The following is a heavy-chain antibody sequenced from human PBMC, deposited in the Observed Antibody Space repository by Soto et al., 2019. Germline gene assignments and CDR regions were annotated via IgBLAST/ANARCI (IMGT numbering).Heavy chain of an antibody. CDR2: ISSSTGTI. Sequence: GGSLRLSCSASGFTFSSYNMNWVRQAPGKGLEWVSYISSSTGTIYYADSAKGRFTISRDNAKNSLYLKMSRLRDEDTAVYYCAIEGLTWVGELIRNYYNYALDVWGQGTTVTVSS. CDR3: AIEGLTWVGELIRNYYNYALDV. V-gene: IGHV3-48*02. CDR1: GFTFSSYN. J-gene: IGHJ6*02. D-gene: IGHD3-10*01.